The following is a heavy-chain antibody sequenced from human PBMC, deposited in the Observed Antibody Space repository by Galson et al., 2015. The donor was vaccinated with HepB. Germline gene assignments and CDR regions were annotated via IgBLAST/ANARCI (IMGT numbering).Heavy chain of an antibody. CDR1: GFTFSSYG. D-gene: IGHD2-2*01. CDR2: ISYDGSNK. Sequence: SLRLSCAASGFTFSSYGMHWVRQAPGKGLVWVAVISYDGSNKYYADSVKGRFTISRDNSKNTLYLQMNSLRAEDTAVYYCAKFEGIVVVPAADAFDTWGQGTMVTVSS. V-gene: IGHV3-30*18. CDR3: AKFEGIVVVPAADAFDT. J-gene: IGHJ3*02.